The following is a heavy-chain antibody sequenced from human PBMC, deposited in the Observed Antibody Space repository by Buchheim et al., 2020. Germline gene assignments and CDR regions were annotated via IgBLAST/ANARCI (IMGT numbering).Heavy chain of an antibody. CDR3: ARNRDGGKDFDY. D-gene: IGHD4-23*01. CDR1: GSTFSSYA. J-gene: IGHJ4*02. CDR2: ISYDGSNK. Sequence: QVQLVESGGGVVQPGRSLRLSCAASGSTFSSYAMHWVRQAPGKGLEWVAVISYDGSNKYYADSVKGRFTISRDNSKNTLYLQMNSLRAEDTAVYYCARNRDGGKDFDYWGQGTL. V-gene: IGHV3-30-3*01.